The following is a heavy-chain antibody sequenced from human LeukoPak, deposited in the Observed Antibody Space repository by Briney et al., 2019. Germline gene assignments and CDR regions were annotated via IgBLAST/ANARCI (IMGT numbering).Heavy chain of an antibody. J-gene: IGHJ6*02. CDR3: ARDYGDYGIPYGMDV. CDR1: GGSFSGYY. CDR2: INHSGST. V-gene: IGHV4-34*01. D-gene: IGHD4-17*01. Sequence: PSQTLSLTCSVYGGSFSGYYWSWIRQPPGKGLEWIGEINHSGSTNYNPSLKSRVTISVDTSKNQFSLKLSSVTAADTAVYYCARDYGDYGIPYGMDVWGQGTTVTVSS.